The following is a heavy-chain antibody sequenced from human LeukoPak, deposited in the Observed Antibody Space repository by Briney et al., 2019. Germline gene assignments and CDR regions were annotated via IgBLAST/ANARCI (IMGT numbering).Heavy chain of an antibody. D-gene: IGHD3-10*01. Sequence: SETLSLTCTVSGGSISSSTYYWGWIRQPPGKGLEYIGSIYYSGRTYYNLSLKGRVTILADTSQNQFSLQLTSVTAADTAVYYCARGDYGSGTYLWGSWGQGILVTVSP. J-gene: IGHJ5*02. CDR1: GGSISSSTYY. CDR2: IYYSGRT. V-gene: IGHV4-39*07. CDR3: ARGDYGSGTYLWGS.